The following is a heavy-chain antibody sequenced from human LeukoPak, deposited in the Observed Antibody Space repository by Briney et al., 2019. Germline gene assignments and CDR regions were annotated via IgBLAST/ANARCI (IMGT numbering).Heavy chain of an antibody. J-gene: IGHJ6*03. CDR1: GGTFSSYA. V-gene: IGHV1-69*01. CDR3: ARDHYSACSGGSCYGYYYYMDV. Sequence: ASVKVSCKASGGTFSSYAISWVRQAPGQGLEWMGGIIPIFGTANYAQKFQGRVTITADESTSTAYMELSSLRSEDTAVYYCARDHYSACSGGSCYGYYYYMDVWGKGTTVTISS. CDR2: IIPIFGTA. D-gene: IGHD2-15*01.